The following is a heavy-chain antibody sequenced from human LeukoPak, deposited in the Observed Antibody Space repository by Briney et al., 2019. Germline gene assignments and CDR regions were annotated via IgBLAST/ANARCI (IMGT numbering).Heavy chain of an antibody. CDR1: GYTFSDYH. V-gene: IGHV1-2*02. CDR2: INPNSGGT. CDR3: ARDMWEAAAALDAFDI. Sequence: GASVKVSCKASGYTFSDYHIHWVRLAPGQGLEWMGWINPNSGGTNYAQKFQGRVTMTRDTSITTAYMELSGLRSDDTAVYYCARDMWEAAAALDAFDIWGQGTMVTVSS. D-gene: IGHD6-13*01. J-gene: IGHJ3*02.